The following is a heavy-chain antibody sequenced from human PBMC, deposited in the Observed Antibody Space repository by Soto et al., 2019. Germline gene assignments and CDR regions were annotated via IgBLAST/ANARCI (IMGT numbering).Heavy chain of an antibody. V-gene: IGHV3-15*01. CDR1: GFTFSNAW. D-gene: IGHD5-12*01. CDR3: SGYDFIYYYYMDV. J-gene: IGHJ6*03. Sequence: GGSLRLSCAASGFTFSNAWMSWVRQAPGKGLEWVGRIKSKTDGGETDYAAPVKGRFTISRDDSKNTLYLQMNSLKTEDTAVYYCSGYDFIYYYYMDVWGKGTTVTVSS. CDR2: IKSKTDGGET.